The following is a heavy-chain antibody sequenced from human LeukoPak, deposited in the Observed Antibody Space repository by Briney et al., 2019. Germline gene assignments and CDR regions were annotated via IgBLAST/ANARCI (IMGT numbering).Heavy chain of an antibody. CDR1: GFTFSSYA. CDR3: ARDPVSTALQINSDY. CDR2: ISNDGSNK. D-gene: IGHD5-18*01. J-gene: IGHJ4*02. V-gene: IGHV3-30-3*01. Sequence: PGRSLRLSCAASGFTFSSYAMPWVRQAPGKGLGWVAVISNDGSNKYFADSVEGRFTISRDNSKNTLDLQMNSLRAEDTAVYYCARDPVSTALQINSDYWGQGTLVTVSS.